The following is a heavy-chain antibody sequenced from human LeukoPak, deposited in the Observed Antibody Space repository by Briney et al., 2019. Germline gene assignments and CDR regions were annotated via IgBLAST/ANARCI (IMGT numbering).Heavy chain of an antibody. J-gene: IGHJ4*02. V-gene: IGHV4-59*01. CDR2: IYYSGST. D-gene: IGHD3-9*01. Sequence: SETLSLTCTVSGGSISSYYWSWIRQPPGKGLEWIGYIYYSGSTNYNPSLKSRVTISVDTSKNQFSLKLSSVTAADTAVYYCARDATISNGSYFDYWGQGTLVTVSS. CDR1: GGSISSYY. CDR3: ARDATISNGSYFDY.